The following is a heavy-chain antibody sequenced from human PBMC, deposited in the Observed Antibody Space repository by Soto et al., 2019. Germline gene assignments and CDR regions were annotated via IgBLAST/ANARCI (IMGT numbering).Heavy chain of an antibody. CDR2: ISGSGDNT. CDR3: AKGVTVAANGYFDY. Sequence: EVQLLESGGGLAQPGGSLRLACAVSGFTFTNFAMSWVRQAPGKGLEWVSSISGSGDNTYYAGSVKGRFTISRDNSKKTRYVHMSSLRAEDTAVYFCAKGVTVAANGYFDYWGQGTVVTVSS. V-gene: IGHV3-23*01. D-gene: IGHD2-8*01. CDR1: GFTFTNFA. J-gene: IGHJ4*02.